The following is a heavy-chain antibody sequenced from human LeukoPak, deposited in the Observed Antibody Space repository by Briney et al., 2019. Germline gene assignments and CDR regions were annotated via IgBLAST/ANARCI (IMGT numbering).Heavy chain of an antibody. CDR1: GFTFSSYA. V-gene: IGHV3-23*01. CDR3: AKESSNYVSVNWFDP. D-gene: IGHD4-11*01. CDR2: ISGSGGST. Sequence: GGSLRLSCAASGFTFSSYAMSWVRKAPGKGLEWVSAISGSGGSTYYADSVKGRFTISRDNSKNTLYLQMNSLRAEDTAVYYCAKESSNYVSVNWFDPWGQGTLVTVSS. J-gene: IGHJ5*02.